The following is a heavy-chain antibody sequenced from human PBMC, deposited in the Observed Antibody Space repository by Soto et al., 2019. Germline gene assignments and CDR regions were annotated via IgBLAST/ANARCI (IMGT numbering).Heavy chain of an antibody. D-gene: IGHD5-18*01. J-gene: IGHJ5*02. CDR3: ARDKPDTDSVGP. CDR2: ISGSGGST. V-gene: IGHV3-23*01. CDR1: WFTFISLA. Sequence: GPMRLPCAVAWFTFISLAMSRIRKAPGKGLEWVSAISGSGGSTYYADSVKGRFTISRDNSKNTLYLQMNSLRAEDTAVYYCARDKPDTDSVGPWGQGSLVSVSS.